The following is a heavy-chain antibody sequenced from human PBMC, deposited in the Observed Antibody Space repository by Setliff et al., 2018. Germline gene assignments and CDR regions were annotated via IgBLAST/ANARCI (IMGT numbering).Heavy chain of an antibody. V-gene: IGHV4-4*07. CDR2: IYAGEAT. J-gene: IGHJ4*02. Sequence: SETLSLTCTVSGDSISNYYWIRQTAGKGLEWIGSIYAGEATYYNPSLESRVVISVDSSKKRFSLRVSSVTAADTAVYYCARAIVVVPPNALKVYFDHWGPGVQVTVSS. CDR3: ARAIVVVPPNALKVYFDH. D-gene: IGHD2-2*01. CDR1: GDSISNYY.